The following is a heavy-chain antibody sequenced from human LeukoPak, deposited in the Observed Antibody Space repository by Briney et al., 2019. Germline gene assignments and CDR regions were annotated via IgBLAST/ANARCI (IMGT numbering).Heavy chain of an antibody. CDR1: GFTFSSYA. J-gene: IGHJ4*02. Sequence: PGGSLRLSCAASGFTFSSYAMSWVRQAPGKGLEWVSAISGSGGSTYYADSVKGRFTISRDNSKNTLYLQMNSLRAEDMAVYYCAKDPPLRFLEWLSPFYFDYWGQGTLVTISS. V-gene: IGHV3-23*01. CDR3: AKDPPLRFLEWLSPFYFDY. CDR2: ISGSGGST. D-gene: IGHD3-3*01.